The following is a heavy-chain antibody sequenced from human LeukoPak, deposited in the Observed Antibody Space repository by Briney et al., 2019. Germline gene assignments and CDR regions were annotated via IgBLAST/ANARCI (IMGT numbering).Heavy chain of an antibody. Sequence: GASVKVSCKASGYTFTSYDINWVRRATGQGLEWMGWMNPNSGNTGYAQKFQGRVTITRNTSISTAYMEVSSLRSEDTAVYYCARAPSWGTTGYSYYYMDVWGKGTTVTVSS. CDR3: ARAPSWGTTGYSYYYMDV. D-gene: IGHD4-11*01. J-gene: IGHJ6*03. CDR2: MNPNSGNT. CDR1: GYTFTSYD. V-gene: IGHV1-8*03.